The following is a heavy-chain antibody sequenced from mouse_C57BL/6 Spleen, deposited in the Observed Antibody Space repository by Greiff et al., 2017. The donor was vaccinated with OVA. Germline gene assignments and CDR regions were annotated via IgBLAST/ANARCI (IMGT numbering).Heavy chain of an antibody. Sequence: QVQLQQPGAELVMPGASVKLSCKASGYTFTSYWMHWVKQRPGQGLEWIGEIDPSDSYTNYNQKFKGKSTLTVDKSSSTAYMQLSSLTSEDSAVYYCARFSGGRYFDVWGTGTTVTVSS. V-gene: IGHV1-69*01. D-gene: IGHD3-1*01. J-gene: IGHJ1*03. CDR2: IDPSDSYT. CDR3: ARFSGGRYFDV. CDR1: GYTFTSYW.